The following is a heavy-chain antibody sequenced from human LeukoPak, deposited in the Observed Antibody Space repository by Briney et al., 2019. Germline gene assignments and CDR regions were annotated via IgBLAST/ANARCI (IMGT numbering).Heavy chain of an antibody. J-gene: IGHJ4*02. CDR3: ARLSSRGYCSGGSCYYFDY. Sequence: SETLSLTCTVSGGSISSSSYYWGWIRQPPGKGLEWIGSMYYGGSIYYNPSLKGRVSISEDTSKNQFSLKLSSVTAADMAVYYCARLSSRGYCSGGSCYYFDYWGQGTLVTVSS. D-gene: IGHD2-15*01. CDR1: GGSISSSSYY. CDR2: MYYGGSI. V-gene: IGHV4-39*01.